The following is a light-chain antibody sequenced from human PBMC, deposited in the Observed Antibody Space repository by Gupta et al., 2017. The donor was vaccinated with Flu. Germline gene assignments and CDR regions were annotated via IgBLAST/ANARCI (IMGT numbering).Light chain of an antibody. Sequence: PATLSVSPGERATRSCRASQSVSSNLAWYQQKPGQAPRLLIYGASTRATGIPARFSGSGSGTEFTLTISSLQSEDFAVYYCQQYNNWPWTFGQETKVEIK. V-gene: IGKV3-15*01. J-gene: IGKJ1*01. CDR3: QQYNNWPWT. CDR2: GAS. CDR1: QSVSSN.